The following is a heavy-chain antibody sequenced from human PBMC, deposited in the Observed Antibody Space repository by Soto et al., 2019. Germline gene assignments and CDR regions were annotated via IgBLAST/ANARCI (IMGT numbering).Heavy chain of an antibody. J-gene: IGHJ3*02. CDR3: ARDSYSSSWYAAFDI. D-gene: IGHD6-13*01. V-gene: IGHV4-31*03. CDR1: GGSISSGGYY. CDR2: IYYSGST. Sequence: LSLTCTVSGGSISSGGYYWSWILQHPGKGLEWIGYIYYSGSTYYNPSLKSRVTISVDTSKNQFSLKLSSVTAADTAVYYCARDSYSSSWYAAFDIWGQGTMVTVSS.